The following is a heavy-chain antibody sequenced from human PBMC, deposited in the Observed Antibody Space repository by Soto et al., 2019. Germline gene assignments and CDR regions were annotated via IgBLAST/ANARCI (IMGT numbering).Heavy chain of an antibody. CDR3: ASDDLGCSGGSCYSGDHGWFDP. D-gene: IGHD2-15*01. CDR1: GYTFTSYG. J-gene: IGHJ5*02. V-gene: IGHV1-18*01. CDR2: ISAYNGNT. Sequence: ASVKVSCKASGYTFTSYGISWVRQALGQGLEWMGWISAYNGNTNYAQKLQGRVTMTTDTSTSTAYMELRSLRSDDTAVYYCASDDLGCSGGSCYSGDHGWFDPWGQGTLVTVSS.